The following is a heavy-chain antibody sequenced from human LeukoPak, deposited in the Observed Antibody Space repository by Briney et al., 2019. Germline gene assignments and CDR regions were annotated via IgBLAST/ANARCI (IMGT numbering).Heavy chain of an antibody. V-gene: IGHV3-23*01. D-gene: IGHD2-15*01. CDR1: GFTFSI. J-gene: IGHJ4*02. Sequence: GGSLRLSRATSGFTFSIWVRQAPGEGLEWVSTISGSGVDTYYADSVKGRFTISRDNSKNTLYLQMNSLRAEDTAVYYCAKVPAGYCSGGSCRHFDYWGQGTLVTVSS. CDR3: AKVPAGYCSGGSCRHFDY. CDR2: ISGSGVDT.